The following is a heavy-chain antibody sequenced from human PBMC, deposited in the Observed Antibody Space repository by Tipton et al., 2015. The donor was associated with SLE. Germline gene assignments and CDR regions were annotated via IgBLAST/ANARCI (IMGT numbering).Heavy chain of an antibody. Sequence: TLSLTCTVSGGSISSGGNYWSWIHPHPGKGLEWIGYIRYSGGTYSNPSLKSRVTISIDTSKNQFSLKLNSVTAADTAVYYCARITDYYHRSAYYYFEYWGQGTLVTASS. CDR2: IRYSGGT. D-gene: IGHD3-22*01. J-gene: IGHJ4*02. V-gene: IGHV4-31*03. CDR1: GGSISSGGNY. CDR3: ARITDYYHRSAYYYFEY.